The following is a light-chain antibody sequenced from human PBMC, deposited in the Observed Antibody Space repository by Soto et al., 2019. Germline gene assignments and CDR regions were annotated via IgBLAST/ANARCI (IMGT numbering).Light chain of an antibody. CDR2: GAS. CDR1: QSVSSN. Sequence: EIVMTQSPATLSVSPGERATLSCRASQSVSSNLAWYQQKPGQAPRLLIYGASTRATGIPARFSGSGSGTEFTLTISSLQSEDFAVYYCQPYNNWPQLTFGGGTKVEIK. CDR3: QPYNNWPQLT. V-gene: IGKV3-15*01. J-gene: IGKJ4*01.